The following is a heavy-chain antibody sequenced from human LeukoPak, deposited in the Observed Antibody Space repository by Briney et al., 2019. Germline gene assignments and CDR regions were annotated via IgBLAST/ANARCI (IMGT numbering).Heavy chain of an antibody. Sequence: ASVKVSCKASGYTFTGYYVHWVRQAPGQGLEWMGWMNPKSGGTNYAQKFEARVTMTRDTSISTAYMELSRLRSDDTAVYYCAREAADYYYYYMDVRGKGTTVTVSS. CDR2: MNPKSGGT. J-gene: IGHJ6*03. CDR1: GYTFTGYY. V-gene: IGHV1-2*02. D-gene: IGHD6-13*01. CDR3: AREAADYYYYYMDV.